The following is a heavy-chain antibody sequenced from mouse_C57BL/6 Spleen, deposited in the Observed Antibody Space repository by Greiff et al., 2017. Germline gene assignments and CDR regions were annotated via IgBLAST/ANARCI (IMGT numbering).Heavy chain of an antibody. CDR1: GFNIKDYY. D-gene: IGHD1-1*01. V-gene: IGHV14-2*01. Sequence: EVQVVESGAELVKPGASVKLSCTASGFNIKDYYMHWVKQRTEQGLEWIGRIDPEDGETKYAPKFQGKATITADTSSNTAYLQLSSLTSEDTAVYYCARYYGSSSAWFAYWGQGTLVTVSA. CDR2: IDPEDGET. J-gene: IGHJ3*01. CDR3: ARYYGSSSAWFAY.